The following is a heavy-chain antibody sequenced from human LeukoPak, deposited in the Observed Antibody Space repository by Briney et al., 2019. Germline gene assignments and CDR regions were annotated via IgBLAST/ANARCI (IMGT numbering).Heavy chain of an antibody. V-gene: IGHV3-20*01. CDR2: INWNGGST. CDR3: ARGYYYDSSGYYGFDY. CDR1: GFTFGDYI. D-gene: IGHD3-22*01. J-gene: IGHJ4*02. Sequence: GGSLRLSCTASGFTFGDYIMSWFRQAPGKGLEWVSGINWNGGSTGYADSVKGRFTISRDNAKNSLYLQMNSLRAEDTALYHCARGYYYDSSGYYGFDYWGQGTLVTVSS.